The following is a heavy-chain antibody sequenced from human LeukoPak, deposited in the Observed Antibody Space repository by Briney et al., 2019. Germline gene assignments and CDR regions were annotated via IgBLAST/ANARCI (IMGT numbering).Heavy chain of an antibody. CDR3: AREGVGATKGSGYFDY. Sequence: SVKVSCKASGGTFSSYAISWVRQAPGQGLEWVGRIIPIFGTANYAQKFQGRVTITTDESTSTAYMELSSLRSDDTAVYYCAREGVGATKGSGYFDYWGQGTLVTVSS. CDR1: GGTFSSYA. J-gene: IGHJ4*02. V-gene: IGHV1-69*05. D-gene: IGHD1-26*01. CDR2: IIPIFGTA.